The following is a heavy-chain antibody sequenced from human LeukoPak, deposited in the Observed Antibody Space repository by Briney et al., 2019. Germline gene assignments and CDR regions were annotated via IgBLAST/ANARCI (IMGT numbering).Heavy chain of an antibody. CDR3: ASDRAAPRAFDI. CDR1: GYTFTSYD. J-gene: IGHJ3*02. CDR2: MNPNSGNT. D-gene: IGHD6-13*01. V-gene: IGHV1-8*01. Sequence: GASVKVSCKASGYTFTSYDINWVRQATGQGLEWMGWMNPNSGNTGYAQNSPGRVTMTRNTSISTAYMELSSLRSEDTAVYYCASDRAAPRAFDIWGQGTMVTVSS.